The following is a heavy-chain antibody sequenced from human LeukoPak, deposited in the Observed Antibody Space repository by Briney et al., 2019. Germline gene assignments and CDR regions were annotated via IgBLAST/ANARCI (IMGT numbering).Heavy chain of an antibody. CDR3: ARVGGYSYDQYYFDY. CDR1: GFTFSSYA. J-gene: IGHJ4*02. CDR2: ISGSGGST. V-gene: IGHV3-23*01. D-gene: IGHD5-18*01. Sequence: GGSLRLSCAASGFTFSSYAMSWVRQAPGKGLEWVSAISGSGGSTYYADSVKGRFTISRDNSKNTLYLQMNSLRAEDTAVYYCARVGGYSYDQYYFDYWGQGTLVTVSS.